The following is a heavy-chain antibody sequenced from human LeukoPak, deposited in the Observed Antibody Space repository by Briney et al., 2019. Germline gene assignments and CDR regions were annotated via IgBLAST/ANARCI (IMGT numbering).Heavy chain of an antibody. CDR1: GSTFSDYY. J-gene: IGHJ4*02. CDR2: ISSSGSTI. CDR3: ARDVIKGVYYFDY. V-gene: IGHV3-11*04. D-gene: IGHD2-21*01. Sequence: KTGGSLRLSCAASGSTFSDYYMSWIRQAPGKGLEWVSYISSSGSTIYYADSVKGRFTISRDNAKNSLYLQMNSLRAEDTAVYYCARDVIKGVYYFDYWGQGTLVTVSS.